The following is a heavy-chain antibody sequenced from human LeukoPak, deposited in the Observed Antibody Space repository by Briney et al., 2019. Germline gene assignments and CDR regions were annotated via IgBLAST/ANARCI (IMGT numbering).Heavy chain of an antibody. CDR1: GDSVRSTY. J-gene: IGHJ4*02. Sequence: SETLSLTCTVSGDSVRSTYWTWIRQPPGKGLECIGYIAYTGDINYNPSLKSRVTISLDMSKNQFSLKLSSVTAADTAVHYCAKHTRIPDYWGPGTLVTVSS. CDR3: AKHTRIPDY. D-gene: IGHD1-26*01. CDR2: IAYTGDI. V-gene: IGHV4-59*02.